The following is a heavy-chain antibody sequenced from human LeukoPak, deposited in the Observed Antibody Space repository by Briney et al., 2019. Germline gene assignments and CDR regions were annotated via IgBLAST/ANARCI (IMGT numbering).Heavy chain of an antibody. D-gene: IGHD2-2*02. V-gene: IGHV4-34*01. CDR2: INHSGST. Sequence: SETLSLTCAVYGGSFSGYYWSWIRQPPGKGLEWIGEINHSGSTNYNPSLKSRVTKSVDTSKNQFSLQVSSVPAADTAVYYCARGNGDIVVVPAAIRHYYYYMDVWGKGTTVTVSS. CDR3: ARGNGDIVVVPAAIRHYYYYMDV. J-gene: IGHJ6*03. CDR1: GGSFSGYY.